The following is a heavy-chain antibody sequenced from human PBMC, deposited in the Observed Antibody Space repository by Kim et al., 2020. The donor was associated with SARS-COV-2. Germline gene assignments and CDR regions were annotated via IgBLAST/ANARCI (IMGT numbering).Heavy chain of an antibody. J-gene: IGHJ4*02. CDR1: GFTFRTYW. V-gene: IGHV3-74*01. D-gene: IGHD3-22*01. Sequence: GGSLRLSCAASGFTFRTYWMHWVRQAPGKGLVWFSRTNGDGSTTNYADSVKGRFIISRDNAKNTLYLQLNSLRAEDTAIYYCARRYYDSRGYYYFDSWGQGTLVTVSS. CDR3: ARRYYDSRGYYYFDS. CDR2: TNGDGSTT.